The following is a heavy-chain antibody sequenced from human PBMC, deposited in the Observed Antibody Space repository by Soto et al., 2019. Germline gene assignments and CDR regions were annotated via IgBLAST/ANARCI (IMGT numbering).Heavy chain of an antibody. V-gene: IGHV1-18*04. Sequence: QVQLVQSGAEVKKPGASVKVSCKASGYTFTSYGISWVRQAPGQGLAWMGWISAYNGNTNYAQKLQGRVTMTTDTSTSTAYMELRSLRSDDTAVYYCARTVRYYDSSGYGDYWGQGTLVTVSS. CDR3: ARTVRYYDSSGYGDY. CDR1: GYTFTSYG. D-gene: IGHD3-22*01. CDR2: ISAYNGNT. J-gene: IGHJ4*02.